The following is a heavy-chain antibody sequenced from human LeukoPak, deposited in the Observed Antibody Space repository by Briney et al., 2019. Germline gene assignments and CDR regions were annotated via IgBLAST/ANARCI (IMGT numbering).Heavy chain of an antibody. J-gene: IGHJ6*02. V-gene: IGHV4-34*01. CDR2: INHSGST. Sequence: SETLSLTCAVYGGSFSGYYWSWIRQPPGKGLEWIGEINHSGSTNYNPSLKSRVTISVGTSKNQFSLKLSSVTAADTAVYYCASGYSYGYARYYYYYYGMDVWGQGTTVIVSS. D-gene: IGHD5-18*01. CDR3: ASGYSYGYARYYYYYYGMDV. CDR1: GGSFSGYY.